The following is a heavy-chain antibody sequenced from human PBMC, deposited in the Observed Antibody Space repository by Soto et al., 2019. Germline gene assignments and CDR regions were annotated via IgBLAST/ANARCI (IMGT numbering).Heavy chain of an antibody. CDR1: GGSFSGYY. J-gene: IGHJ4*02. V-gene: IGHV4-34*01. D-gene: IGHD3-9*01. Sequence: SETLSLTCAVYGGSFSGYYWSWIRQPPGKGLEWIGEINHSGSTTYNPSLKSRVTISVDTSKNQFSLKLSSVTAADTAVYYCARGLLSTIPVDYWGQGTLVTVSS. CDR3: ARGLLSTIPVDY. CDR2: INHSGST.